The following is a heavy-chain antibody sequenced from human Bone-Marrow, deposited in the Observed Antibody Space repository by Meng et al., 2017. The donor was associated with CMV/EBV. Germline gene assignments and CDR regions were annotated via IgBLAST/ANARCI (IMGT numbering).Heavy chain of an antibody. CDR3: ARDSKAAVGWFDP. D-gene: IGHD6-13*01. CDR1: GFTFSSYW. V-gene: IGHV3-23*01. CDR2: ISGSGGST. J-gene: IGHJ5*02. Sequence: GESLKISCAASGFTFSSYWMHWVRQAPGKGLEWVSAISGSGGSTYYADSVKGRFTISRDNSKNTLYLQMNSLRAEDTAVYYCARDSKAAVGWFDPWGQGTLVTVSS.